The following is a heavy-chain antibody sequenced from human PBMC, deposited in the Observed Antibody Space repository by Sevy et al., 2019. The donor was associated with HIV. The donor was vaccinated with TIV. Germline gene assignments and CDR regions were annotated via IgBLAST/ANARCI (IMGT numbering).Heavy chain of an antibody. V-gene: IGHV1-69*06. Sequence: ASVKVSCKASGDSFIRDHINWVRQAPGQGLEWMGGIAPAFGTTKYAQRFQGRVTITADKSTSTAYMELSSLRSDDTAMYYCARGEIDCITLIEGVRSFYYTMNVWGQGTTVTVSS. CDR1: GDSFIRDH. CDR2: IAPAFGTT. J-gene: IGHJ6*02. CDR3: ARGEIDCITLIEGVRSFYYTMNV. D-gene: IGHD3-10*01.